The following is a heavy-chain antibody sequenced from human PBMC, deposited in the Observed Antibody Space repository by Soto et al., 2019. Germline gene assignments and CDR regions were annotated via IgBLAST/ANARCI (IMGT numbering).Heavy chain of an antibody. CDR2: ISGSGGST. CDR3: AKGIERVVVAAMVDFQH. CDR1: GFTFSSYA. J-gene: IGHJ1*01. D-gene: IGHD2-15*01. Sequence: GGSLRLSCAASGFTFSSYAMSWVRQAPGKGLEWVSAISGSGGSTYYADSVKGRFTISRDNSKNTLYLQMNSLRAEDTAVYYCAKGIERVVVAAMVDFQHWGQGTLVTVSS. V-gene: IGHV3-23*01.